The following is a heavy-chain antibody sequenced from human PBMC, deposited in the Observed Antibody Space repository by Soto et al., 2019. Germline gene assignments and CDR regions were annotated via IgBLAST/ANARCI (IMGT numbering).Heavy chain of an antibody. V-gene: IGHV3-30-3*01. Sequence: QVQLVESGGGVVQPGRSLRLSCEASGFTFSSYAMHWVRQVPGKGLEWVAVISYDGSNKYYADSVKGRFTISRDNSKNRLYLQMNSLRAEDTPVYYCARPLWRDDYNWGYFDLWGRGTLVSFAS. CDR2: ISYDGSNK. J-gene: IGHJ2*01. CDR3: ARPLWRDDYNWGYFDL. CDR1: GFTFSSYA. D-gene: IGHD4-4*01.